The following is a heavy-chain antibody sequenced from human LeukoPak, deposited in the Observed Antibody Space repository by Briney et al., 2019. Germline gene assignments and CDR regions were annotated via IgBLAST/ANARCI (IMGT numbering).Heavy chain of an antibody. CDR1: GGSFSGYY. V-gene: IGHV4-34*01. D-gene: IGHD3-16*02. CDR3: ARTGKAPKGIMITFGGVIVRSLYFDY. Sequence: SETLSLTCAVYGGSFSGYYWSWIRQPPGKGLEWIGEINHSGSTNYNPSLKSRVTISVDTSKNQFSLKLSSVTAADTAVYYCARTGKAPKGIMITFGGVIVRSLYFDYWGQGTLVTVSS. J-gene: IGHJ4*02. CDR2: INHSGST.